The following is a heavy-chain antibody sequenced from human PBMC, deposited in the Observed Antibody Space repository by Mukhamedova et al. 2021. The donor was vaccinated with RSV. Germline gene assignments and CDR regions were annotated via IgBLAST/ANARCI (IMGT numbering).Heavy chain of an antibody. CDR3: ASSSGSYFDY. Sequence: VRQAPGKGLEWVAAVSYDGSNKYYADSVKGRFTIARDNSKNTLYLQMNSLRAEDTAVYYCASSSGSYFDYWGQGTLVTVPS. CDR2: VSYDGSNK. J-gene: IGHJ4*02. V-gene: IGHV3-30*01. D-gene: IGHD1-26*01.